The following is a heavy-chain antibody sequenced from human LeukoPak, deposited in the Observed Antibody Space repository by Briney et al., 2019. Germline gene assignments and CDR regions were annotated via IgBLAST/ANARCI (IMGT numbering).Heavy chain of an antibody. V-gene: IGHV3-23*01. CDR1: GFTFSSYA. D-gene: IGHD6-13*01. Sequence: SGGSLRLSCAASGFTFSSYAMSWVRQAPGKGLEWVSAISGSGGSTYYADSVKGRFIISRDNSKNTLYLQMNSLRAEDTAVYYCAKDSPFSGTSDYWGQGTLVTVSS. CDR2: ISGSGGST. CDR3: AKDSPFSGTSDY. J-gene: IGHJ4*02.